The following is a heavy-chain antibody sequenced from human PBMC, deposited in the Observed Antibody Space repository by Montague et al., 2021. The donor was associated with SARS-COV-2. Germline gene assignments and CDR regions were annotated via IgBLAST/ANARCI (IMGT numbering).Heavy chain of an antibody. CDR2: IYYSGST. CDR1: GGSVSSGSYY. J-gene: IGHJ6*02. V-gene: IGHV4-61*01. CDR3: ARDPWRITIFGVVTRYGMDV. D-gene: IGHD3-3*01. Sequence: SKTLSLTCIVSGGSVSSGSYYWSWIRQPPGKGLEWIGYIYYSGSTNYNPSLKSRVTISVDTSKNQFSLKLSSVTAADTAVYYCARDPWRITIFGVVTRYGMDVWGQGTRSPSP.